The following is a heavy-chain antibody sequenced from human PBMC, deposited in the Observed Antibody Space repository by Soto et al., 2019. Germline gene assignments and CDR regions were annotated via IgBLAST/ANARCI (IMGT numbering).Heavy chain of an antibody. Sequence: VQLVESGGGLVQPGGSLRLSCAASGFTFSSYAMHWVRQAPGKGLEWVAVISYDGSNKYYADSVKGRFTISRDNSKNTLYLQMNSLRAEDTAVYYCAREDDYGDYRPFDYWGQGTLVTVSS. CDR2: ISYDGSNK. V-gene: IGHV3-30-3*01. J-gene: IGHJ4*02. CDR1: GFTFSSYA. D-gene: IGHD4-17*01. CDR3: AREDDYGDYRPFDY.